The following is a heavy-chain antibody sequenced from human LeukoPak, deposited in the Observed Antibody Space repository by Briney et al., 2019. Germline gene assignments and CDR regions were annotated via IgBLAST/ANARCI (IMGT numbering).Heavy chain of an antibody. V-gene: IGHV4-34*01. J-gene: IGHJ4*02. Sequence: SETLSLTCAVYGGSFSGYYWSWIRQPPGKGLEWIGEINHSGSTNYNPFLKSRVTISVDTSKNQFSLKLSSVTAADTAVYYCAVRYSSGWYRNQIDYWGQGTLVTVSS. D-gene: IGHD6-19*01. CDR2: INHSGST. CDR1: GGSFSGYY. CDR3: AVRYSSGWYRNQIDY.